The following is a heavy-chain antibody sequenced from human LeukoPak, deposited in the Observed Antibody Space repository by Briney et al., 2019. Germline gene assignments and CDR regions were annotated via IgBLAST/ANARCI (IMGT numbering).Heavy chain of an antibody. V-gene: IGHV5-51*01. CDR1: GYSFTSYW. J-gene: IGHJ5*02. Sequence: GEPLNISCKGSGYSFTSYWIGWVRQMPGKGLEWMGIIYPGDSDTRYTPSFQGQVTISADKSISTAYLQWSRLKAADAAMYYCARIPREVGYNWFDPWGQGTLVTVSS. CDR3: ARIPREVGYNWFDP. CDR2: IYPGDSDT. D-gene: IGHD5-24*01.